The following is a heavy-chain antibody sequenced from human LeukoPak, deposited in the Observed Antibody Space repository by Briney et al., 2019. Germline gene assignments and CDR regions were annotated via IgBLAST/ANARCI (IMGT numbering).Heavy chain of an antibody. CDR1: GFTFSDFP. CDR2: IRGKRDNYAT. J-gene: IGHJ4*02. Sequence: GGSLKLSCVASGFTFSDFPIHRVRLAPGKGLEWVAHIRGKRDNYATAYAASVKDRFAISRDNSENTAFLQMNSLKTDDTAVYFCARQTVSCHDYWGRGTLVTVSS. V-gene: IGHV3-73*01. D-gene: IGHD2-2*01. CDR3: ARQTVSCHDY.